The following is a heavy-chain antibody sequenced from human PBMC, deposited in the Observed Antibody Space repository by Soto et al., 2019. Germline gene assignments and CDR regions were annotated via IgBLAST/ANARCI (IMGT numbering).Heavy chain of an antibody. CDR3: ATNNWNYYYYYMDV. D-gene: IGHD1-1*01. CDR1: GFTFSNAW. V-gene: IGHV3-15*01. Sequence: EVQLVESGGGLVKPGGSLRLSCAASGFTFSNAWMSWVRQAPGKGLEWVGRIKSKTDGGTTDYAAPVKGRFTISRDESKNTLYLQMNSLKTEDTAVYYCATNNWNYYYYYMDVWGKGTTVTVSS. J-gene: IGHJ6*03. CDR2: IKSKTDGGTT.